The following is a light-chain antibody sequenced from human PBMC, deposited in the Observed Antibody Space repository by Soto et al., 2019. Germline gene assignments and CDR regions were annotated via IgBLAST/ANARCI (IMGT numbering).Light chain of an antibody. V-gene: IGLV4-69*01. CDR3: QTWGAGIVV. CDR2: LNSDGSH. CDR1: SGHSDYA. Sequence: QLVLTQSPSASASLGASVKLTCTLSSGHSDYAIAWHQQQPEKGPRYLMKLNSDGSHSKGDGIPDRFSGSSAGAERYLNISSLQSEDEADYYCQTWGAGIVVFGGGTKLTVL. J-gene: IGLJ2*01.